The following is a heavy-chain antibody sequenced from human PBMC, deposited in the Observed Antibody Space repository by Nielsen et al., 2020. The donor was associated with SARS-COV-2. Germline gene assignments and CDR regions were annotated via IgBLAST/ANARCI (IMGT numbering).Heavy chain of an antibody. CDR1: GFSFNDYG. CDR3: ARDRGWKLGIADY. D-gene: IGHD3-10*01. J-gene: IGHJ4*02. Sequence: GGSLRLPCAASGFSFNDYGMHWVRQAPGKGLEWVAVIWHDGSKKNYASSVEGRFTISRDNSKNTVALQMDSLRAEDTAVYYCARDRGWKLGIADYWGQGTLVTVSS. V-gene: IGHV3-33*01. CDR2: IWHDGSKK.